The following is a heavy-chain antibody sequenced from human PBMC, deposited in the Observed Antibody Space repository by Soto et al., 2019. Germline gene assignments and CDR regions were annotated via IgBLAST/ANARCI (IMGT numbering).Heavy chain of an antibody. CDR1: GFTFSNAW. D-gene: IGHD6-13*01. J-gene: IGHJ6*02. Sequence: PGGSLRLSCAASGFTFSNAWISWVRQAPGKGLEWVGRIKSKTDGGTTDYAAPVKGRFTISRDDSKNTLYLQMNSLKTEDTAVYYCTRSSLKIAAAAVYYYYGMDVWGQGTSVTVSS. CDR2: IKSKTDGGTT. CDR3: TRSSLKIAAAAVYYYYGMDV. V-gene: IGHV3-15*01.